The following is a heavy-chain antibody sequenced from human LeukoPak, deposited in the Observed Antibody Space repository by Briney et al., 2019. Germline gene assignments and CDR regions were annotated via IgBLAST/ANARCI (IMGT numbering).Heavy chain of an antibody. CDR2: IYYSGST. CDR3: ARLVGIRQLVFFDY. J-gene: IGHJ4*02. D-gene: IGHD6-13*01. Sequence: SSETLSLTCTVSGGSISSYYWSWIRQPPGKGLEWIGYIYYSGSTNYNPSLKSRVTISVDTSKNQFSLKLSSVTAADTAVYCCARLVGIRQLVFFDYWGQGTLVTVSS. CDR1: GGSISSYY. V-gene: IGHV4-59*08.